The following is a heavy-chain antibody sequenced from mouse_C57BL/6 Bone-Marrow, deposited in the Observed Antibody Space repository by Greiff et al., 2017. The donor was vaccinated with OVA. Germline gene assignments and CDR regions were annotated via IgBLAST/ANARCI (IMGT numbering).Heavy chain of an antibody. CDR3: VRHTVVHAMDY. CDR1: GFSFNTYA. Sequence: GGGLVQPKGSLKLSCAASGFSFNTYAMNWVRQAPGKGLEWVARIRSKSNNYATYYADSVKDRFTISSDDSESMLYLQNNNLKTEDTAMYYCVRHTVVHAMDYGGQGTSVTVSS. V-gene: IGHV10-1*01. CDR2: IRSKSNNYAT. D-gene: IGHD1-1*01. J-gene: IGHJ4*01.